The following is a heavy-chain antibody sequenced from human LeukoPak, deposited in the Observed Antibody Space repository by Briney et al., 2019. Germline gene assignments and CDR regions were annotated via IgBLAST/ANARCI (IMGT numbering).Heavy chain of an antibody. J-gene: IGHJ4*02. V-gene: IGHV3-23*01. CDR1: GFTFSSYG. D-gene: IGHD3-10*01. CDR2: ISGSGGST. CDR3: AKACGGSGSYDY. Sequence: PGGSLRLSCAASGFTFSSYGMSWVRQAPGKGLEWVSAISGSGGSTYYADSVKGRFTISRDNSKNTLYLQMNSLRAEDTAVYYCAKACGGSGSYDYWGQGTLVTVSS.